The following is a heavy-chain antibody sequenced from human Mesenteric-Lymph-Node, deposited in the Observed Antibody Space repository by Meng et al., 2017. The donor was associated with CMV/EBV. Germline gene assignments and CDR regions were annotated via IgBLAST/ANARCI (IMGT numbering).Heavy chain of an antibody. CDR3: CRVDSNGYPAFDL. V-gene: IGHV3-33*01. D-gene: IGHD3-22*01. CDR2: IWYDGTIK. CDR1: GFTFDRFG. J-gene: IGHJ3*01. Sequence: GESLKISCAASGFTFDRFGMHWVRQAPGKGLEWVAVIWYDGTIKYYLDSVKGRFTVSRDNSRGTLFLQMDNLRAEDTARYYCCRVDSNGYPAFDLWGQGTMVTVSS.